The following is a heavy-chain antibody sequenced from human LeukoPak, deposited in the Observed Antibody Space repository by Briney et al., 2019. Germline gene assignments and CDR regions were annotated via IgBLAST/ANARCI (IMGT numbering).Heavy chain of an antibody. CDR3: ARVKNGYFDY. D-gene: IGHD1-1*01. CDR2: TYYRSKWYG. Sequence: SQTLSLTCAISGDSVSSTSAGWNWLRQSPSRGLEWLGRTYYRSKWYGDSSVSVKSRIQINAGTSKNQLSLQLNSVTPEDTAIYYCARVKNGYFDYWGQGTLVTVSS. J-gene: IGHJ4*02. CDR1: GDSVSSTSAG. V-gene: IGHV6-1*01.